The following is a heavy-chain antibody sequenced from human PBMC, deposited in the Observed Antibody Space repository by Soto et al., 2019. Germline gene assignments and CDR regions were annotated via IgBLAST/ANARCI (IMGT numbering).Heavy chain of an antibody. CDR1: GFTFSSYS. V-gene: IGHV3-48*01. J-gene: IGHJ6*02. Sequence: EVQLVESGGGLVQPGGSLRLSCAASGFTFSSYSMNWVRQAPGKGLEWVSYISSSSSTIYYADSVKGRFTISRDHAKNSLYLQMNSLRAEDTAVYYCARDPFEYDIPPAHSGMDVWGQGTPVTVSS. CDR2: ISSSSSTI. D-gene: IGHD3-9*01. CDR3: ARDPFEYDIPPAHSGMDV.